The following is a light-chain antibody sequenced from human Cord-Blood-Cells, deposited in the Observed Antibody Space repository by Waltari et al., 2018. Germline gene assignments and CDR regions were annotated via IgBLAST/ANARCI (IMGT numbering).Light chain of an antibody. CDR1: QSVSSSY. Sequence: DIVLTPSPGTLSLSSGARATLHCRASQSVSSSYLAWYQQKPGQAPRLLIYGASSRATGIPDRFSGSGSGTDFTLTISRLEPEDFAVYYCQQYGSSRVTFGQGTKLEIK. CDR2: GAS. J-gene: IGKJ2*01. CDR3: QQYGSSRVT. V-gene: IGKV3-20*01.